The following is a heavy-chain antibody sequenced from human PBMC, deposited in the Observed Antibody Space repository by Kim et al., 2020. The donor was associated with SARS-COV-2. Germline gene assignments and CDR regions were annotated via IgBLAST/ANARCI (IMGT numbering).Heavy chain of an antibody. CDR2: T. J-gene: IGHJ4*02. Sequence: TRYAQKFQGRVTMTRDTSTSTVYMELSSLRSEDTAVYYCAREPSGDPGDYWGQGTLVTVSS. D-gene: IGHD6-25*01. CDR3: AREPSGDPGDY. V-gene: IGHV1-46*01.